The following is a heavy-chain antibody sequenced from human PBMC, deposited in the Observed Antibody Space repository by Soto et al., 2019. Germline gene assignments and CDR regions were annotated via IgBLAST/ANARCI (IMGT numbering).Heavy chain of an antibody. CDR2: IWYDGSNK. J-gene: IGHJ3*02. CDR3: ARDITSSGWYMDAFDI. V-gene: IGHV3-33*01. Sequence: QVQLVESGGGVVQPGRSLRLSCAASGFTFSSYGMHWVRQAPGKGLEWVAVIWYDGSNKYYADSVKGRFTISRDNSKNTLYLQMNSLRAEDTAVYHCARDITSSGWYMDAFDIWGQGTMVTVSS. CDR1: GFTFSSYG. D-gene: IGHD6-19*01.